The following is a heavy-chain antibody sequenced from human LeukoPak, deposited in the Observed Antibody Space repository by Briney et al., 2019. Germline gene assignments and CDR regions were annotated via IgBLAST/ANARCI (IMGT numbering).Heavy chain of an antibody. CDR3: ARGSEGDPLEWFDP. CDR2: IYPGDSDT. J-gene: IGHJ5*02. Sequence: GESLKISCKGSGYSFTTYWIGWVRQMRGKGLEWMGIIYPGDSDTRYSPAFRGQVTISVDESITTAYLQWSSLKASDTATYYCARGSEGDPLEWFDPWGQGTLVTVSS. V-gene: IGHV5-51*01. CDR1: GYSFTTYW. D-gene: IGHD3-3*01.